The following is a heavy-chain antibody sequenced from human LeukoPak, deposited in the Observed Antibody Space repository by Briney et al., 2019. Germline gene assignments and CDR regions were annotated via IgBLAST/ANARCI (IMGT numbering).Heavy chain of an antibody. CDR1: GFTFSSYG. Sequence: GGSLRLSCAASGFTFSSYGMHWVRQAPGKGLEWVAFIRYDGSNKYYADSVKGRFTISGDNSKNTLYLQMNSLRAEDTAVYYCAKVDSDSSGYYDFDYWGQGTLVTVSS. V-gene: IGHV3-30*02. CDR2: IRYDGSNK. J-gene: IGHJ4*02. D-gene: IGHD3-22*01. CDR3: AKVDSDSSGYYDFDY.